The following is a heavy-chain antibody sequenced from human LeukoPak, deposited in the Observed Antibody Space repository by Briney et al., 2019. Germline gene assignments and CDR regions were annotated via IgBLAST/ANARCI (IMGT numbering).Heavy chain of an antibody. D-gene: IGHD3-10*01. Sequence: GGSLRLSCAASGFTFDDYAMHGVRQAQGKGLEWVSGISWNSGSIGYADSVKGRFTISRDNAKNSLYLQMNSLRAEDTALYYCAKSYGSGLYYGMDVWGQGTTVTVSS. J-gene: IGHJ6*02. CDR2: ISWNSGSI. V-gene: IGHV3-9*01. CDR3: AKSYGSGLYYGMDV. CDR1: GFTFDDYA.